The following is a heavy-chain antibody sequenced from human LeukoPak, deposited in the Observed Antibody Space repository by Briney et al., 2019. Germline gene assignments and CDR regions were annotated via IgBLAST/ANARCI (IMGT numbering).Heavy chain of an antibody. D-gene: IGHD3-9*01. Sequence: ASVRVSSVAPGYTSTFYYIRWVRQAPGQGLEWMGWINPNSGGTNYAQKFQGRVTMTRDTSISTAYMELSRLRSDDTAVYYCARDSYYDIFTGYFYYFDNWGEGAPVTVSS. CDR2: INPNSGGT. CDR1: GYTSTFYY. J-gene: IGHJ4*02. V-gene: IGHV1-2*02. CDR3: ARDSYYDIFTGYFYYFDN.